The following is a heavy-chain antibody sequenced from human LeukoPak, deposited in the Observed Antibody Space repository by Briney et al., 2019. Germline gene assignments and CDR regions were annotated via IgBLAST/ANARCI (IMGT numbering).Heavy chain of an antibody. CDR2: INHSGST. Sequence: SETLSLTCAVYGGSFSGYYWSWIRQPPGKGLEWIGEINHSGSTNYNPSLKSRVTISVDTSKNQFSLKLSSVTAADTAVYYCVRHPYFDYWGQGTLVTVSS. V-gene: IGHV4-34*01. CDR1: GGSFSGYY. CDR3: VRHPYFDY. J-gene: IGHJ4*02.